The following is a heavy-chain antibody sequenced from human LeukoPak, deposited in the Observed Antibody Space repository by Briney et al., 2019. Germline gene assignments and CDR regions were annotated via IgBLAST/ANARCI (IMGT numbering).Heavy chain of an antibody. CDR1: GGSISSYY. J-gene: IGHJ6*02. CDR3: ARGGWSVQLWGNYGMDV. D-gene: IGHD5-18*01. Sequence: SETLSLTCTVSGGSISSYYWSWIRQPPGKGLEWIGYIYYSGSTNYNPSLKSRVTMSVDTSKNQFSLKLSSVTAADTAVYYCARGGWSVQLWGNYGMDVWGQGTTVTVSS. V-gene: IGHV4-59*01. CDR2: IYYSGST.